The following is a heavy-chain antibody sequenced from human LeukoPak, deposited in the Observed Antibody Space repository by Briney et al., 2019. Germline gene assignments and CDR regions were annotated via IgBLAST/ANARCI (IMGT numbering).Heavy chain of an antibody. CDR1: GYSFTTHW. CDR2: IYPGVSDT. J-gene: IGHJ6*03. CDR3: ARHYRVNSTHFYMDV. D-gene: IGHD2/OR15-2a*01. V-gene: IGHV5-51*01. Sequence: GESLKISCKGSGYSFTTHWIGWVRQTPGKGLEWMGIIYPGVSDTRYSPSFQGHVTISADRSISTANLQWNSLKASDTAIYYCARHYRVNSTHFYMDVWGKGTTVTVSS.